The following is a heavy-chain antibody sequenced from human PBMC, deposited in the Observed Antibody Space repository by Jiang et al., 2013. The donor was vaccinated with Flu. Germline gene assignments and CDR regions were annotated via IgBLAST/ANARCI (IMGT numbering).Heavy chain of an antibody. CDR1: GYTFTSYG. Sequence: PGASVKVSCKASGYTFTSYGISWVRQAPGQGLEWMGWISAYNGNTNYAQKLQGRVTMTTDTSTSTAYMELRSLRSDDTAVYYCARDQPGIAVADTLGFDYWGQGTLVTVSS. CDR3: ARDQPGIAVADTLGFDY. D-gene: IGHD6-19*01. J-gene: IGHJ4*02. V-gene: IGHV1-18*01. CDR2: ISAYNGNT.